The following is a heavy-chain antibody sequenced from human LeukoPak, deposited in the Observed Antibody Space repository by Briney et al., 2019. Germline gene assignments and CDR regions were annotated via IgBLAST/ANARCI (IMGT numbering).Heavy chain of an antibody. CDR2: ISSSSSTI. CDR3: ARDLYLSRYSGYDWGYFDY. V-gene: IGHV3-48*02. D-gene: IGHD5-12*01. Sequence: GGSLRLSCAASGFTFSSYSMNWVRQAPGKGLEWVSYISSSSSTIYYADSVKGRFTISRDNAKNSLYLQMNSLRDEDTAVYYCARDLYLSRYSGYDWGYFDYWGQGTLVTASS. J-gene: IGHJ4*02. CDR1: GFTFSSYS.